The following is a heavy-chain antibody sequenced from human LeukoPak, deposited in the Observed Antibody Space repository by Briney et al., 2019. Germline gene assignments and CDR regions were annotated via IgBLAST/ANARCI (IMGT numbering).Heavy chain of an antibody. CDR3: AKGGGGSSSPYYFYYYMDV. D-gene: IGHD6-6*01. Sequence: GGSLRLSCAASGFTFSSYGMHWVRQAPGKGLEWVAFIRYDGSNKYYADSVKGRFTISRDNSKNTLYLQMNSLRAEDTSVYYCAKGGGGSSSPYYFYYYMDVWGKGTTVTVS. V-gene: IGHV3-30*02. J-gene: IGHJ6*03. CDR2: IRYDGSNK. CDR1: GFTFSSYG.